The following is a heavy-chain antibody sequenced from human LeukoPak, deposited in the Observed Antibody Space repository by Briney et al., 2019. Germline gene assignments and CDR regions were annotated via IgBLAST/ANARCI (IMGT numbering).Heavy chain of an antibody. J-gene: IGHJ4*02. CDR1: GGSFSGYY. Sequence: SETLSLTCAVYGGSFSGYYWSWIRQPPGKGLEWIGEINHSGSTNYNPSLKSRVTISVDTSKNQFSLKLSSVTAADTAVYYCARGSSSPTAPFAYWGQGTLVTVSS. D-gene: IGHD6-13*01. V-gene: IGHV4-34*01. CDR2: INHSGST. CDR3: ARGSSSPTAPFAY.